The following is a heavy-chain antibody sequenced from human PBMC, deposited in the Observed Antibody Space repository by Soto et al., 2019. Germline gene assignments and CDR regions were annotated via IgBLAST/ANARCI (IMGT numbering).Heavy chain of an antibody. D-gene: IGHD6-19*01. CDR1: GFTFSSYG. CDR2: ISYDGSNK. V-gene: IGHV3-30*18. CDR3: AKGRTGYSSGLAGY. J-gene: IGHJ4*02. Sequence: QVQLVESGGGVVQPGRSLRLSCAASGFTFSSYGMHWVRQAPGEGLEWVAVISYDGSNKYYADSVKGRFTISRDNSKNTLYLQMNSLRAEDTAVYYCAKGRTGYSSGLAGYWGQGTLVTVSS.